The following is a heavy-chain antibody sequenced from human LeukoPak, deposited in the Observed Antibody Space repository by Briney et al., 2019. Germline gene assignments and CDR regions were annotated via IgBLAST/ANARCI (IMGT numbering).Heavy chain of an antibody. Sequence: GGSLRLSCAASGWTCSSYALSGVRQAPGRGVEGVSAISCTGGSAYYADSVKGRFTISRDHSKITLYRQMTSLRAEDTAVYYCTTNKVLDYWGQGTLVTVSS. CDR3: TTNKVLDY. V-gene: IGHV3-23*01. J-gene: IGHJ4*02. CDR1: GWTCSSYA. D-gene: IGHD2/OR15-2a*01. CDR2: ISCTGGSA.